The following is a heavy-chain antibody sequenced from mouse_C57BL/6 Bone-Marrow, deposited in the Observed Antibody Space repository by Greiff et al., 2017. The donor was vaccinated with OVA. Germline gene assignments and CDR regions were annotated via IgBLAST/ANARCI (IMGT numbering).Heavy chain of an antibody. J-gene: IGHJ4*01. CDR3: ARISALGWLLRRLGYYAMDY. V-gene: IGHV2-9-1*01. D-gene: IGHD2-3*01. Sequence: QVQLKESGPGLVAPSQSLSITCTVSGFSLTSYAISWVRQPPGKGLEWLGVIWTGGGTNYNSALKSRLSISKDNSKSQVFLKMNSLQTDDTARYYCARISALGWLLRRLGYYAMDYWGQGTSVTVSS. CDR1: GFSLTSYA. CDR2: IWTGGGT.